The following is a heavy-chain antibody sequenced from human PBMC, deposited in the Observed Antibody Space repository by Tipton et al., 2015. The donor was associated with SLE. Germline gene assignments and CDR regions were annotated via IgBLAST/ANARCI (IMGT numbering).Heavy chain of an antibody. D-gene: IGHD3-10*01. CDR1: GGTLSALSRYA. Sequence: QSGAEVKKPGSSVKVSCKASGGTLSALSRYAISWVRQAPGQGLEWMGGIIPIFGTTNYAQKFQGRVTITADESTSTAYMELSSLRSQDTAVYYCARNSYGSGSYYPSNYYYAMDVWGQGTTITVSS. J-gene: IGHJ6*02. CDR3: ARNSYGSGSYYPSNYYYAMDV. V-gene: IGHV1-69*01. CDR2: IIPIFGTT.